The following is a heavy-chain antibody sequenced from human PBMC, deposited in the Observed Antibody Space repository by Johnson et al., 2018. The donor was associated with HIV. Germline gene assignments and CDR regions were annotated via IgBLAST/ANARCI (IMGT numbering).Heavy chain of an antibody. V-gene: IGHV3-23*04. Sequence: VQLVESGGGVVRPGGSLRLSCVASGFTFDDYGMSWVRQVPGKGLEWVSAISGSGGSTYYADSVKGRFTISRDNSKNTLYLQMNSLSAEDTAVYYCARGMWIPEIDAIEIWGQGTMVTVSS. D-gene: IGHD5-18*01. CDR3: ARGMWIPEIDAIEI. J-gene: IGHJ3*02. CDR2: ISGSGGST. CDR1: GFTFDDYG.